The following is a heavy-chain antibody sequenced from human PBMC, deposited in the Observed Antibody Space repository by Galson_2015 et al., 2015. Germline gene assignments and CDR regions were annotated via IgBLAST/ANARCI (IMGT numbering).Heavy chain of an antibody. V-gene: IGHV1-3*01. Sequence: SVKVSCKASGYTFTSYAMHWVRQAPGQRLEWMGWINAGNGNTKYSQKFQGRVTITRDTSASTAYMELSSLRSEDTAVYYCARVTYYDFWSGPNTAYYFDYWGQGTLVTVSS. CDR1: GYTFTSYA. CDR3: ARVTYYDFWSGPNTAYYFDY. J-gene: IGHJ4*02. CDR2: INAGNGNT. D-gene: IGHD3-3*01.